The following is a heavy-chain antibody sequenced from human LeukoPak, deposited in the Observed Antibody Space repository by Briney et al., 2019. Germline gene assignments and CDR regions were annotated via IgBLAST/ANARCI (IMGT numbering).Heavy chain of an antibody. D-gene: IGHD3-16*01. CDR1: GFTFSNYW. Sequence: GGSLRLSCEGFGFTFSNYWMTWVRQAPGKGLEWVANIKPDGSEKHYVDSVEGRFTISRDNAKNSMYLQMNSLRAEDTAVYYCARDRLGSITDFDYWGQGTLVTVSS. CDR3: ARDRLGSITDFDY. J-gene: IGHJ4*02. V-gene: IGHV3-7*01. CDR2: IKPDGSEK.